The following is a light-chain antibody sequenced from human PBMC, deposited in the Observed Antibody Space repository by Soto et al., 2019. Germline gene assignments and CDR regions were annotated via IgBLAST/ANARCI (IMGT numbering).Light chain of an antibody. CDR3: SSYTSSSTGGYV. CDR2: EVS. CDR1: SSDIGGYNY. J-gene: IGLJ1*01. Sequence: QSVLTQPASVSGSPGQSITISCTGTSSDIGGYNYVSWYQQHPGKAPKLMIYEVSNRPSGVSNRFSGSKSGNTASLTISGLQAEDEADYYCSSYTSSSTGGYVFGTVTKVTVL. V-gene: IGLV2-14*01.